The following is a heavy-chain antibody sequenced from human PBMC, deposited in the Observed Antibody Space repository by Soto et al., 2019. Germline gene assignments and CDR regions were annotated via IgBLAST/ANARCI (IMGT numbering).Heavy chain of an antibody. V-gene: IGHV3-30*18. D-gene: IGHD2-15*01. J-gene: IGHJ4*02. CDR3: AKYVAPRYCSRISCHATATY. CDR1: GFTFSNYG. Sequence: QVQLVESGGGVVQPGRSLRLSCAGSGFTFSNYGLHWVRQAPGKGLEWVAVISYDGIHKYYADSVKGPFTISRDNSNNRPYRPLDGLRAEDTALYSCAKYVAPRYCSRISCHATATYWGQVTLVTVSP. CDR2: ISYDGIHK.